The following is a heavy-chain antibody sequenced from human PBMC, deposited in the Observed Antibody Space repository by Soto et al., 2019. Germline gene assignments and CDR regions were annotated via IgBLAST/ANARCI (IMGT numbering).Heavy chain of an antibody. D-gene: IGHD3-3*01. Sequence: GESLKISCKGSGYSFTSYWIGWVRQMPGKGLEWMGIIYPGDSDTRYSPSFQGQVTISADKSISTAYLQWSSLKASDTAMYYCARRPGGDRFLGYMDVWGKGTTVTVSS. J-gene: IGHJ6*03. CDR2: IYPGDSDT. CDR1: GYSFTSYW. CDR3: ARRPGGDRFLGYMDV. V-gene: IGHV5-51*01.